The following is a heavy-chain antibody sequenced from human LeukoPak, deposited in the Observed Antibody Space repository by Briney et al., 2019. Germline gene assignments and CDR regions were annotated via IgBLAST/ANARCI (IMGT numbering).Heavy chain of an antibody. J-gene: IGHJ5*02. CDR1: GGTFSSYA. CDR3: ATVPYYDILTGYYKANWFDP. CDR2: IIPIFGTA. D-gene: IGHD3-9*01. V-gene: IGHV1-69*06. Sequence: SVKVSCKASGGTFSSYAISWVRQAPGQGLEWMGGIIPIFGTANYAQKFQGRVTMTEDTSTDTAYMELSSLRSEDTAVYYCATVPYYDILTGYYKANWFDPWGQGTLVTVSS.